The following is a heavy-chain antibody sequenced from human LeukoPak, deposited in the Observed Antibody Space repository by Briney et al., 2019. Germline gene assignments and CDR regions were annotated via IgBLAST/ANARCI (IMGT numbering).Heavy chain of an antibody. CDR2: IYPGDSDT. J-gene: IGHJ4*02. CDR3: ARRPYCSSTSCYRNFDH. Sequence: GESLKISCKGSGYSFTSYWIGWVRQVPGKGLEWMGIIYPGDSDTRYSPSFQGQVTISADKSISTAYLQWSSLKASDTAMYYCARRPYCSSTSCYRNFDHWGQGTLVTVSS. CDR1: GYSFTSYW. V-gene: IGHV5-51*01. D-gene: IGHD2-2*01.